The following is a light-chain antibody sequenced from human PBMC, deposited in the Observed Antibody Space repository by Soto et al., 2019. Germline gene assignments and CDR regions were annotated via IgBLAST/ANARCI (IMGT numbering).Light chain of an antibody. CDR1: SSNIGSNT. CDR2: STN. V-gene: IGLV1-44*01. J-gene: IGLJ3*02. CDR3: AAWDDSLNGWV. Sequence: QSVLTQPPSASGTPGQRVTISCSGSSSNIGSNTVNWYQQLPGTAPKLLIYSTNHRPSGVPDRFSGSKSGTSASLAISGLQYEDEADYYCAAWDDSLNGWVFGGGTKLTVL.